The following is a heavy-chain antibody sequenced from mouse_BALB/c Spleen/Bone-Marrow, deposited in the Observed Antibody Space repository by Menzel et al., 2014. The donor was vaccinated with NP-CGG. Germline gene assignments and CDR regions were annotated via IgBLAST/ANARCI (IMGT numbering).Heavy chain of an antibody. CDR2: INPDSSTI. CDR1: GFDFSRYW. J-gene: IGHJ3*01. CDR3: AKNYYYGYVAY. D-gene: IGHD1-2*01. Sequence: EVQVVESGGGLVQPGGSLKLSCAASGFDFSRYWMTWVRQAPGKGLEWIGEINPDSSTINYTPSLKDKFIISRDNAKNTLYLQMNKVRSEDTALYYCAKNYYYGYVAYWGQETLVTVSA. V-gene: IGHV4-1*02.